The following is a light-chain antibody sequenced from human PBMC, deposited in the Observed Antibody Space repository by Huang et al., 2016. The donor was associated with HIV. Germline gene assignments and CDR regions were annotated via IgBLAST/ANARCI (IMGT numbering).Light chain of an antibody. CDR3: QQYGDSPLYA. V-gene: IGKV3-20*01. J-gene: IGKJ2*01. Sequence: IVLTQSPGTLSLSPGERATHSCRASQTSSSSYLACYQQRPRQAPNLLIYDAANRGPGVPYRCSGSGCGTDFTLTITRLEPEDCAVYYCQQYGDSPLYAFGQGTRLEL. CDR1: QTSSSSY. CDR2: DAA.